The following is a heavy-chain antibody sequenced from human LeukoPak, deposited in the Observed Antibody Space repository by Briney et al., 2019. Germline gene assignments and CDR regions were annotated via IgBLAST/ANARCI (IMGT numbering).Heavy chain of an antibody. CDR2: ISSSGSFI. CDR1: GFTFSNYY. CDR3: AELGITMIGGV. Sequence: PGGSLRLSYAASGFTFSNYYMSWIRQAPGKGLEGVSYISSSGSFIYYADSVKGRFNISRDNAKNSLYLQMNSLRAEDTAVYYCAELGITMIGGVWGKGTTVTISS. J-gene: IGHJ6*04. D-gene: IGHD3-10*02. V-gene: IGHV3-11*04.